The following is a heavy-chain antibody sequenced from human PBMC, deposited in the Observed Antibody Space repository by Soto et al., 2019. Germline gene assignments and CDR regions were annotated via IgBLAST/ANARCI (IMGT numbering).Heavy chain of an antibody. J-gene: IGHJ4*02. CDR1: GYTFISYD. V-gene: IGHV1-8*01. D-gene: IGHD6-13*01. CDR2: MNPNTGDT. Sequence: QVQLVQSGAEVKKPGASVKVSCKASGYTFISYDINWVRQATGQGLEWMGWMNPNTGDTGYAQKFQDRVTITADDSTNTVYMELSSLRSDDTAVYFCASGASRWYPYCFDSWAQGTLVTVSS. CDR3: ASGASRWYPYCFDS.